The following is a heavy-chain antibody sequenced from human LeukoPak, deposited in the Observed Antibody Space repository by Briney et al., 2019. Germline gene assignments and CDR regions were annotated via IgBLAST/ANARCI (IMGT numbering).Heavy chain of an antibody. D-gene: IGHD6-6*01. CDR1: GFIFSNAW. J-gene: IGHJ4*02. V-gene: IGHV3-15*01. CDR2: IKSKTDGGTT. CDR3: TTSSSSQRYFDY. Sequence: GVSLRLSCAASGFIFSNAWMSWVRQAPGKGMEWVGRIKSKTDGGTTDYAAPVKGRFTISRDDSKNTLYLQMNSLKTEDTAVYYCTTSSSSQRYFDYWGQGTLVTVSS.